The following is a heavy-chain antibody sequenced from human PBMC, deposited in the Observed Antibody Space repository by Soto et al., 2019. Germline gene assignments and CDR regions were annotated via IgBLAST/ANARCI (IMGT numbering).Heavy chain of an antibody. CDR1: GFSRGSSGMC. CDR2: IDWDDDK. J-gene: IGHJ6*02. Sequence: SGPTLVNPTHTLTLTCTFSGFSRGSSGMCVSWIRQPPGKALAWLAAIDWDDDKDYSTSLKTRLTISRDTSKNQVVLRMTNMDPVDTATYYCARGTGTTCGLDVWGQGTTVTVSS. V-gene: IGHV2-70*01. D-gene: IGHD1-7*01. CDR3: ARGTGTTCGLDV.